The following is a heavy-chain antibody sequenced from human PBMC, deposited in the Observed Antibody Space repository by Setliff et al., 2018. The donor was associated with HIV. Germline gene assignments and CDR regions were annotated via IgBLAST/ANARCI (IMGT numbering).Heavy chain of an antibody. J-gene: IGHJ4*02. CDR1: GFAFNSYG. V-gene: IGHV3-30*03. Sequence: GESLKISCAASGFAFNSYGMHWFRRAPGKGLEWVAAISFHEINKFYLDSVEGRFSISRDNSRNTLYLQMNSLRAEDTGVYYCMYGGRTATTHWGQGTLVTVSS. CDR2: ISFHEINK. CDR3: MYGGRTATTH. D-gene: IGHD4-17*01.